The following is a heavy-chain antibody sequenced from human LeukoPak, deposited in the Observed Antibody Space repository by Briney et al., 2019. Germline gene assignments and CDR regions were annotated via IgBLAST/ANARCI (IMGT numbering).Heavy chain of an antibody. CDR3: ARETSQKGAHYMDV. CDR2: IYYSGST. CDR1: GGSISSYY. D-gene: IGHD3-16*01. Sequence: SETLSLTCTVSGGSISSYYWSWIRQPPGKGLEWIGYIYYSGSTNYNPSLKSRVTISVDTSKDQFSLKLSSVTAADTAVYYCARETSQKGAHYMDVWGKGTTVTISS. V-gene: IGHV4-59*01. J-gene: IGHJ6*03.